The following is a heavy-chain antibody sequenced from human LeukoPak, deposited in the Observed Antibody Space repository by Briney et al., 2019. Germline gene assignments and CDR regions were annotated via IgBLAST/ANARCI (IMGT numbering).Heavy chain of an antibody. CDR2: IYHTGST. V-gene: IGHV4-59*08. CDR1: GDSISDYY. J-gene: IGHJ4*02. CDR3: ARGRRGSPSDYVV. D-gene: IGHD3-16*01. Sequence: SETLSPTCTVSGDSISDYYWSWIRQPPGKGLEWLAYIYHTGSTNYNSSLESRVTISVDTSKNQFSLKLRSVTAADTAVYYCARGRRGSPSDYVVWGQGTLVTVSS.